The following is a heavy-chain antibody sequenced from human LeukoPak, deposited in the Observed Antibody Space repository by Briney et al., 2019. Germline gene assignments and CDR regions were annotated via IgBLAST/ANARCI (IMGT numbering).Heavy chain of an antibody. CDR1: GFTFSSYA. J-gene: IGHJ4*02. CDR3: ARGGIVAMDY. D-gene: IGHD5-12*01. CDR2: ISGSGGST. V-gene: IGHV3-23*01. Sequence: GGSLRLSCAASGFTFSSYAMSWVRQAPGKGLEWVSAISGSGGSTYYADSVKGRFTISRDNAMDSLYLQMTNLRAGDTAVYYCARGGIVAMDYWGQGTPVTVSS.